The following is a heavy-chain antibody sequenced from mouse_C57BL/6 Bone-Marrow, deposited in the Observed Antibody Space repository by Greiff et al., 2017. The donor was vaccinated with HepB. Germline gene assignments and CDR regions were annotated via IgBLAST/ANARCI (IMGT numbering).Heavy chain of an antibody. V-gene: IGHV5-4*01. D-gene: IGHD1-1*01. CDR1: GFTFSSYA. CDR2: ISDGGSYT. Sequence: EVILVESGGGLVKPGGSLKLSCAASGFTFSSYAMSWVRQTPEKRLAWVATISDGGSYTYYPDNVKGRFTVSRDNAKNNLYLQMSHLKSEDTAMYDGAREGYYGSSYNFDYWGQGTTLTVSS. J-gene: IGHJ2*01. CDR3: AREGYYGSSYNFDY.